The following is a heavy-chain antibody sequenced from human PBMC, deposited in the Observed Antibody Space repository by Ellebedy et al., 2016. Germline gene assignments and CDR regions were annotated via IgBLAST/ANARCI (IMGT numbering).Heavy chain of an antibody. V-gene: IGHV3-15*01. CDR3: TTGGAYCGGDCYLFYYYGMDV. J-gene: IGHJ6*02. CDR1: GFTFSSAW. CDR2: IKSKTDGGTT. Sequence: GGSLRLSCAASGFTFSSAWMSWVRQAPGKGLEWVGRIKSKTDGGTTDYAAPVKGRFTISRDDSKNTLYLQMNSLKTEDTAVYYCTTGGAYCGGDCYLFYYYGMDVWGQGTTVTVSS. D-gene: IGHD2-21*02.